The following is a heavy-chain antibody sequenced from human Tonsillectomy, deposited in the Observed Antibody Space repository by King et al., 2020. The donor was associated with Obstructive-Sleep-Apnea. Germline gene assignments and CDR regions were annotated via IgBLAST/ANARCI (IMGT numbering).Heavy chain of an antibody. CDR2: IFDSGST. CDR3: AKHTYGTTYWFDP. D-gene: IGHD4-11*01. CDR1: GGSISSYY. Sequence: QLQESGPGLVKPSETLSLTCTVSGGSISSYYWSWLRQPQGKGLEWIGYIFDSGSTNYNPSLKSRVTISLDTSKSQFSLKLSSVTAADTAVYYCAKHTYGTTYWFDPWGQGTLVTVSS. J-gene: IGHJ5*02. V-gene: IGHV4-59*08.